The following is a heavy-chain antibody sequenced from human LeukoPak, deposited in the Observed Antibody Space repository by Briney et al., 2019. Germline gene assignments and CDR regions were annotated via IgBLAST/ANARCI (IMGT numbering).Heavy chain of an antibody. Sequence: GGSLRLSCLASGFTFSSYAMTWVRQAPGKGLEWVSTISGSAGSTYHADSVKGRFTISRDNSKNTLYLQMNSLRAEDTAVYYCARNLGYYGSGSSFYWGQETLVTVSS. CDR3: ARNLGYYGSGSSFY. CDR1: GFTFSSYA. V-gene: IGHV3-23*01. J-gene: IGHJ4*02. CDR2: ISGSAGST. D-gene: IGHD3-10*01.